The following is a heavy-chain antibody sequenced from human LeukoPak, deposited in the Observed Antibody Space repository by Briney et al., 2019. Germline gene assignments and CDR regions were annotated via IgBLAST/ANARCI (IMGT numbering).Heavy chain of an antibody. CDR2: IYYSGST. Sequence: SETLSLTCTVSGGSISSSSYYWSWIRQPPGKGLEWIGYIYYSGSTNYNPSLKSRVTTSVDTSKNQFSLNLSSVTAADTAVYYCARVTVTTSLFDYWGQGTLVTVSS. CDR3: ARVTVTTSLFDY. V-gene: IGHV4-61*05. J-gene: IGHJ4*02. CDR1: GGSISSSSYY. D-gene: IGHD4-17*01.